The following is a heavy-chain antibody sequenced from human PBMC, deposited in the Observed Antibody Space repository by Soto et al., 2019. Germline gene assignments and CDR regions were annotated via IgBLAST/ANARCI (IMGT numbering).Heavy chain of an antibody. J-gene: IGHJ5*02. CDR3: AREIIVVVPAAINWFDP. Sequence: KQSQTLSLTCTVSGGSISSYYWSWIRQPAGKGLEWIGRIYTSGSTNYNPSLKSRVTMSVDTSKNQFSLKLSSVTAADTAVYYCAREIIVVVPAAINWFDPWGQGTLVTVSS. CDR2: IYTSGST. D-gene: IGHD2-2*01. CDR1: GGSISSYY. V-gene: IGHV4-4*07.